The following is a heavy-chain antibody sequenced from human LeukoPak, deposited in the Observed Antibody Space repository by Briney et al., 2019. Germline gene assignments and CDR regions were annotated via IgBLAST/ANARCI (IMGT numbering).Heavy chain of an antibody. CDR3: ARDLQFAQNTLDY. J-gene: IGHJ4*02. V-gene: IGHV3-11*01. D-gene: IGHD5-24*01. Sequence: GGSLRLSCAASGFTFSDYCMSWIRQAPGKGLEWVSYISSSGSTIYYADSVKGRFTISRDNAKNSLYLQMNSLRAEDTAVYYCARDLQFAQNTLDYWGQGTLVTVSS. CDR2: ISSSGSTI. CDR1: GFTFSDYC.